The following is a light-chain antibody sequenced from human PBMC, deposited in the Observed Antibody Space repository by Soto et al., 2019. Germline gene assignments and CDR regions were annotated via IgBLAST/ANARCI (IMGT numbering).Light chain of an antibody. Sequence: IQMTQSPSTLSASVGDRVTITCRASQSISSWLAWYQQKPGKAPKLLINKASSLESGVPSRFSGSGSGTEFTLTISSLQPDDFATYYCQQYKSHRRTFAQGTKVDTK. J-gene: IGKJ1*01. CDR3: QQYKSHRRT. CDR2: KAS. CDR1: QSISSW. V-gene: IGKV1-5*03.